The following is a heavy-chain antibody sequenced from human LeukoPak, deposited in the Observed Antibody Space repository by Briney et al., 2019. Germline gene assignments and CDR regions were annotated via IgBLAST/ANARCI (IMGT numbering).Heavy chain of an antibody. CDR2: IYYSGST. D-gene: IGHD2-2*01. J-gene: IGHJ4*02. Sequence: SETLSLTCTVSGGSISNYYWSWIRQPPGKGLEWIGYIYYSGSTNYNPSLKSRVIISVDTSKNQFSLKLSSVAAADTAVYYCARLPQPSPAYFFDYWGQGTLVTVSS. CDR3: ARLPQPSPAYFFDY. CDR1: GGSISNYY. V-gene: IGHV4-59*01.